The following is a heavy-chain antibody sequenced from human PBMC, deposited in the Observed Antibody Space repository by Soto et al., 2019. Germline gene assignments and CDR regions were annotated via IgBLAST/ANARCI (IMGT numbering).Heavy chain of an antibody. CDR2: ISGSGGST. CDR1: GFTFSSYA. Sequence: PGGSLRLSCAASGFTFSSYAMSWVRPAPGKGLERVSAISGSGGSTYYADSVKGRFTISRGNSKNTLYLQMNSLRAEDTAVYYCAKTSSYYDFWSGYYFDYWGQGTLVTVSS. CDR3: AKTSSYYDFWSGYYFDY. V-gene: IGHV3-23*01. J-gene: IGHJ4*02. D-gene: IGHD3-3*01.